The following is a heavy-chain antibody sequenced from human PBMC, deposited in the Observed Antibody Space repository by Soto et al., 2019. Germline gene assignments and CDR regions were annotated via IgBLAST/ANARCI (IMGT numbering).Heavy chain of an antibody. D-gene: IGHD3-10*01. CDR3: ARKVPGSTTRPDYWYFDL. Sequence: EVQLLESGGGLVQPGGSLRLSCAASGFTFISYAMNWVRQAPGKGLQWVSAISGGGDATFYADSVKGRFTISRDNSRNTVTLQMTSLGADDTAVYYCARKVPGSTTRPDYWYFDLWGRGTLVTGSS. CDR1: GFTFISYA. J-gene: IGHJ2*01. V-gene: IGHV3-23*01. CDR2: ISGGGDAT.